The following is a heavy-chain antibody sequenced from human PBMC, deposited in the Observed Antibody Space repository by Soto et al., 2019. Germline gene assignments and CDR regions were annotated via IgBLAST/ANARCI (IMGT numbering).Heavy chain of an antibody. CDR3: ARATMVRGVILPLYYYGMDV. J-gene: IGHJ6*02. V-gene: IGHV4-31*03. CDR1: GGSISSGGYY. D-gene: IGHD3-10*01. Sequence: SETLSLTCTVSGGSISSGGYYWSWIRQHPGKGLEWIGYIYYSGSTYYNPSLKSRVTISVDTSKNQFSLKLSSVTAADTAVYYRARATMVRGVILPLYYYGMDVWGQGTTVTVSS. CDR2: IYYSGST.